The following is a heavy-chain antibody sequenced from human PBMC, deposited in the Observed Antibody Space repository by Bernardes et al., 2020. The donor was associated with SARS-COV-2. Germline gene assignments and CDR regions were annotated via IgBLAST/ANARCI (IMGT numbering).Heavy chain of an antibody. CDR3: AKDVVASKYWYFDL. V-gene: IGHV3-23*01. CDR1: GGSISSHY. Sequence: ETLSLTCTVSGGSISSHYWSWVRQAPGKGLEWVSGITDSALDTDYADSVKGRFTISRDNSKNTLYLQMKSLRAEDTAVYFCAKDVVASKYWYFDLWGRGTLVTVSS. D-gene: IGHD2-15*01. J-gene: IGHJ2*01. CDR2: ITDSALDT.